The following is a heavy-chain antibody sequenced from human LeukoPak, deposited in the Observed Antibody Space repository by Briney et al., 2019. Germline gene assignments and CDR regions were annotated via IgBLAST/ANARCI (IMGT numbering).Heavy chain of an antibody. CDR3: AREERYNWNDGDAFDI. J-gene: IGHJ3*02. V-gene: IGHV1-46*01. CDR2: INPGGGST. D-gene: IGHD1-1*01. Sequence: ASVKVSCKASGYTFTSYYMHWVRQAPGQGLEWMGIINPGGGSTSYAQKFQGRVTMTRDTSTSTVYMELSSLRSEDTAVYYCAREERYNWNDGDAFDIWGQGTMVTVSS. CDR1: GYTFTSYY.